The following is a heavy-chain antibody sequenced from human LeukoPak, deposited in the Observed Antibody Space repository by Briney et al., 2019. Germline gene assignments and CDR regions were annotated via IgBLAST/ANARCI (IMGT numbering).Heavy chain of an antibody. CDR2: IKQDKSQI. CDR3: ARLRDDVTKLDS. V-gene: IGHV3-7*01. D-gene: IGHD2-8*01. CDR1: GFTFSSYW. Sequence: GGSLRLSCAGSGFTFSSYWMSWVRQAPGKGLEWVASIKQDKSQIHYVESVKGRFTISRDNAKSSLFLQMNNLRVEDTAVYYCARLRDDVTKLDSWGQGTLVTVSS. J-gene: IGHJ4*02.